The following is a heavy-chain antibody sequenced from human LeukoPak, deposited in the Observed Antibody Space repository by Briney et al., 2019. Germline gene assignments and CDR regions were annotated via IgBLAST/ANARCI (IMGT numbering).Heavy chain of an antibody. CDR1: GFTFSTYA. CDR3: AKSMTLQWRGFFDL. D-gene: IGHD6-19*01. V-gene: IGHV3-23*01. Sequence: GGSLRLSCAASGFTFSTYAMSWVRQAPGKGLEWVSTISDRGANTYYADSVRGQFTISRDNSKNTLYLQKNSLRADDTAIYYCAKSMTLQWRGFFDLWGRGTHVTVSS. J-gene: IGHJ2*01. CDR2: ISDRGANT.